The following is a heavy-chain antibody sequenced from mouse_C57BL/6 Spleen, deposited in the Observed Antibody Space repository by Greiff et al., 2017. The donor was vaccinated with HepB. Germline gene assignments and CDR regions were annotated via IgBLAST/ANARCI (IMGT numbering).Heavy chain of an antibody. Sequence: VQLQQPGAELVKPGASVKLSCKASGYTFTSYWMQWVKQRPGQGLEWIGEIDPSDSYTNYNQKFKCKATLTVDTSSSTAYMQLSSLTSEDSAVYYCARWPSYDGYDYWGQGTTLTVSS. D-gene: IGHD2-3*01. J-gene: IGHJ2*01. CDR3: ARWPSYDGYDY. V-gene: IGHV1-50*01. CDR1: GYTFTSYW. CDR2: IDPSDSYT.